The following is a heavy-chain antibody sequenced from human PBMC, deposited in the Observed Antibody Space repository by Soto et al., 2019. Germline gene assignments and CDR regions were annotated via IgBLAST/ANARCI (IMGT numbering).Heavy chain of an antibody. V-gene: IGHV3-30-3*01. CDR1: GFTLRSYA. CDR2: ISYEGSNK. J-gene: IGHJ4*02. CDR3: ARACLDSPVVDY. Sequence: QVQLVESGGGVVQPGRSLRLPCAASGFTLRSYAMHWVRQAPGKGLEWVAAISYEGSNKYNADSVKGRFTILRDNSKNALYMQMNSLRVEDTAVYYWARACLDSPVVDYLSQGTLVTVSS.